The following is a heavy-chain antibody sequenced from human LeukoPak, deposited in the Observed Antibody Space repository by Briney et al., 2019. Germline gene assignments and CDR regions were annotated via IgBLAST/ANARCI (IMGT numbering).Heavy chain of an antibody. D-gene: IGHD5-12*01. V-gene: IGHV1-8*03. J-gene: IGHJ4*02. CDR3: ARGRSTGYPYYFEY. CDR2: MKPNRGST. Sequence: ASVKVSCKASGYTFTSYDINWVRPATGQGVGWMGWMKPNRGSTGYAQKFQGRVTITRNTSISAAYMELSGLKSEDTAVYYCARGRSTGYPYYFEYWGQGTLVTVSS. CDR1: GYTFTSYD.